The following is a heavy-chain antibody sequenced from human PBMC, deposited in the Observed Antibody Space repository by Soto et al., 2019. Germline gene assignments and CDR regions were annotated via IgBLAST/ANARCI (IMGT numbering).Heavy chain of an antibody. D-gene: IGHD1-1*01. CDR3: ARDGHGYNFWYFDL. J-gene: IGHJ2*01. CDR1: GDTLNKYT. Sequence: QVQLLQSGAEVKEPGSSVKVSCKVSGDTLNKYTINWVRQAPGQGLEWMAGIIPIYGTANYALKFHDRIKVTADESTATAYMELNSLTSEDTAIYYCARDGHGYNFWYFDLWGRGTLITVSS. CDR2: IIPIYGTA. V-gene: IGHV1-69*01.